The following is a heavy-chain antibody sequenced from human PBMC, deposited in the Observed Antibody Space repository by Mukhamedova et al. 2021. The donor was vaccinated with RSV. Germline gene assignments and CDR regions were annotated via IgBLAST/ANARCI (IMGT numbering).Heavy chain of an antibody. J-gene: IGHJ4*02. Sequence: EWMGRVDPSDSYTNYSPSFQGHVTISADKSISTAYLQWSSLKASDTAMYYGARSLDGFGEVGEMDYWGQGTRVTGSS. D-gene: IGHD3-10*01. CDR2: VDPSDSYT. CDR3: ARSLDGFGEVGEMDY. V-gene: IGHV5-10-1*01.